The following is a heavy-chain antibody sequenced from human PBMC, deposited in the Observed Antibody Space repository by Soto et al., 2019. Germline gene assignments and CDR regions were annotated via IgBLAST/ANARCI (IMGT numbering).Heavy chain of an antibody. CDR1: GFTFSSYG. CDR3: ARDRARTGTTFYYYGMDV. CDR2: IWYDGSNK. V-gene: IGHV3-33*01. Sequence: GGSLRLSCAASGFTFSSYGMHWVRQAPGKGLEWVAVIWYDGSNKYYADSVKGRFTISRDNSKNTLYLQMNSLRAEDTAVYYCARDRARTGTTFYYYGMDVWGQGTTVTVSS. J-gene: IGHJ6*02. D-gene: IGHD1-1*01.